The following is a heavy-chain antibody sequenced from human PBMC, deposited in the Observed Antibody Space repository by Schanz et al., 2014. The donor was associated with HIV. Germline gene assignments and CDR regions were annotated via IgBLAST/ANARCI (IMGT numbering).Heavy chain of an antibody. J-gene: IGHJ5*02. Sequence: QVQLVESGGGVVQPGRSLRLSCAASGFTFSSYGMHWVRQAPGRGLEWVAVIWYDGSDKYYADSVKGRFTISRDNSKNTLFLQMNSLRAEDTAVYYCARDGLSSRGWFDPWGQGTLVTVSS. V-gene: IGHV3-33*01. CDR3: ARDGLSSRGWFDP. CDR1: GFTFSSYG. D-gene: IGHD1-26*01. CDR2: IWYDGSDK.